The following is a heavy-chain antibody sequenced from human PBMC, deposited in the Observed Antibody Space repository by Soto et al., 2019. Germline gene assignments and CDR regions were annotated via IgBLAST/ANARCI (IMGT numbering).Heavy chain of an antibody. D-gene: IGHD3-16*01. Sequence: PSETLSLTCAVYGGSFSGYYWSWIRQPPGKGLEWIGEINHSGSTNYNPSLKSRVTISVDTSKNQFSLKLSSVTAADTAVYYCARAIRTGGRCPNWFDPWGQGTLVTVSS. CDR1: GGSFSGYY. CDR2: INHSGST. V-gene: IGHV4-34*01. J-gene: IGHJ5*02. CDR3: ARAIRTGGRCPNWFDP.